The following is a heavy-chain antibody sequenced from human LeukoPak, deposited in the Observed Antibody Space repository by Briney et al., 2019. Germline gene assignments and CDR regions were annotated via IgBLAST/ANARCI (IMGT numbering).Heavy chain of an antibody. CDR2: IYTAGST. Sequence: GGSLRLSCAASGFTVSGTYMTWVRQAPGKGLEWVSVIYTAGSTYYADSVKGRFTISRDISKNTVFLQMNSLRAEDTAVYYCARSAYSSGSFWGQGTLVTVSS. J-gene: IGHJ4*02. V-gene: IGHV3-53*01. D-gene: IGHD6-25*01. CDR1: GFTVSGTY. CDR3: ARSAYSSGSF.